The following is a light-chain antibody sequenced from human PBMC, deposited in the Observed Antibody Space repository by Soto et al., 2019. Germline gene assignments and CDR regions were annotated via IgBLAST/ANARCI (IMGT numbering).Light chain of an antibody. V-gene: IGKV4-1*01. CDR1: QSVLYSSNNKNY. J-gene: IGKJ4*01. Sequence: DIVMTQSPDSLAVSLGERATINCKSSQSVLYSSNNKNYLAWYQQKPGQPPKLLIYWASTRESGVPDRFSGSGSGTDFTLTISSLQAEDVAVYYCQQYYSTTFTLGGGTKVEIK. CDR3: QQYYSTTFT. CDR2: WAS.